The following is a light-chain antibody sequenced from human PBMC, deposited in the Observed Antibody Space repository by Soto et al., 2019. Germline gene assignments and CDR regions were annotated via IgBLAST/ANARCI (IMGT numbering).Light chain of an antibody. Sequence: MQITASASTLSAPAADTLTMTCGASQTISRWLAWYQQKPGQAPRLLIYTASTLESGVPSRFSASGSGTEFTLTISSLHPDDFATYYCQEYNNCWTFGQGTKVDIK. J-gene: IGKJ1*01. CDR1: QTISRW. CDR3: QEYNNCWT. V-gene: IGKV1-5*01. CDR2: TAS.